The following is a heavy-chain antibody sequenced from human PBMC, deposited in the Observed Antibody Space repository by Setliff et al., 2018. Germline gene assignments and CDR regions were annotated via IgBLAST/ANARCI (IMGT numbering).Heavy chain of an antibody. CDR1: GGSFSTYY. D-gene: IGHD3-22*01. CDR2: INHSGST. Sequence: PSETLSLTCAVYGGSFSTYYWIWIRQPPGKGLEWIGEINHSGSTNYNPSLKSRVTIAVDTSKNQFSLKLSSVTAADTAVYYCARASYDSSGYPSDYWGQGTLVTVSS. J-gene: IGHJ4*02. V-gene: IGHV4-34*01. CDR3: ARASYDSSGYPSDY.